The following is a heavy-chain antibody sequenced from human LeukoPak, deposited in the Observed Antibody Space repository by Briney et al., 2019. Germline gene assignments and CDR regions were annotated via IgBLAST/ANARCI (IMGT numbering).Heavy chain of an antibody. CDR1: GYSIGSGYY. D-gene: IGHD3-22*01. J-gene: IGHJ2*01. CDR2: IYHSGST. CDR3: ARHFRQAHYYDSSGAPFDL. Sequence: PSETLSLTCTVSGYSIGSGYYWGWIRQPPGKGLEWIGSIYHSGSTYYNPSLKSRVTISVDTSKNQFSLKLSSVTAADTAVYYCARHFRQAHYYDSSGAPFDLWGRGTLVTVSS. V-gene: IGHV4-38-2*02.